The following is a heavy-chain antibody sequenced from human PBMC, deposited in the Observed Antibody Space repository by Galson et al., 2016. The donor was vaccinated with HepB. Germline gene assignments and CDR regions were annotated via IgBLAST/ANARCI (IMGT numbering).Heavy chain of an antibody. CDR2: IGNSGST. J-gene: IGHJ4*02. CDR3: TRGRGIAL. V-gene: IGHV4-34*01. Sequence: SETLSLTCAVSGGSLSGYYWSWIRQPPGKGLEWIGEIGNSGSTNHNPSLKSRVTISPDTSRNQFSLILTSVTAADTAVYYCTRGRGIALWGQGTLVTVSS. CDR1: GGSLSGYY.